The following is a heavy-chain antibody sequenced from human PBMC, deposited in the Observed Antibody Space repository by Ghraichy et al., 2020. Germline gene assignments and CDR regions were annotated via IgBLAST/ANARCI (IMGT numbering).Heavy chain of an antibody. V-gene: IGHV4-34*01. CDR3: ARGWSPIARRPAPQKGGMDV. Sequence: SETLSLTCAVYGGSFSGYYWSWIRQPPGKGLEWIGEINHSGSTNYNPSLKSRVTISVDTSKNQFSLKLSSVTAADTAVYYCARGWSPIARRPAPQKGGMDVLGQGTTVTVSS. CDR2: INHSGST. D-gene: IGHD6-13*01. J-gene: IGHJ6*02. CDR1: GGSFSGYY.